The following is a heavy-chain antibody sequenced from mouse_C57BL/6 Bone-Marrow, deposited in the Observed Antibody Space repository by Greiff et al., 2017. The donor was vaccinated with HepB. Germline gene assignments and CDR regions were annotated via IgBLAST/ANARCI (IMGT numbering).Heavy chain of an antibody. CDR1: GFTFSDYG. J-gene: IGHJ1*03. CDR3: ARHPAGYFDV. CDR2: ISNLAYSI. V-gene: IGHV5-15*01. Sequence: EVMLVESGGGLVQPGGSLKLSCAASGFTFSDYGMAWVRQAPRKGPEWVAFISNLAYSIYYADTVTGRFTISSENAKNTLYLEMSSLRSEDTAMYYCARHPAGYFDVWGTGTTVTVSS.